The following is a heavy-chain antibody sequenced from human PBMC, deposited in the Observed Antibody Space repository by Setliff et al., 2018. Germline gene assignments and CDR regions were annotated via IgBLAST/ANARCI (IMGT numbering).Heavy chain of an antibody. J-gene: IGHJ6*02. Sequence: SETLSLTCSVSGGSISSGSYYWGWIRQSPGKGLEWIGSMYYSGSTYYNPSLKGRVTLSVDTTKNQFSLKLRSVTAADTAVYYCARLSWNGLRYYGLDVWGQGTTVTVSS. CDR3: ARLSWNGLRYYGLDV. CDR2: MYYSGST. CDR1: GGSISSGSYY. V-gene: IGHV4-39*07. D-gene: IGHD3-3*01.